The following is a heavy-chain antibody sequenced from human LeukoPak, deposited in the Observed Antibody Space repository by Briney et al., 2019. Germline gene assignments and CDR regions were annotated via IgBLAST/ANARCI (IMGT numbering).Heavy chain of an antibody. Sequence: GGSLRLSCAASGFTFSSYSMNWVRQAPGKGLEWVSYISSSSSTIYYTDSVKGRFTISRDNAKNSLYLQMNSLRAEDTAVYYCARGVRNPYYYGSGSYCPFDYWGQGTLVTVSS. V-gene: IGHV3-48*04. CDR1: GFTFSSYS. D-gene: IGHD3-10*01. J-gene: IGHJ4*02. CDR3: ARGVRNPYYYGSGSYCPFDY. CDR2: ISSSSSTI.